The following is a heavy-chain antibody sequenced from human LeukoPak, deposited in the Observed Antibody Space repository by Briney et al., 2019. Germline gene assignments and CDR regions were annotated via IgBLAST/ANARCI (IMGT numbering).Heavy chain of an antibody. CDR1: GGSISSYY. CDR3: ARHPYGGYGYLDY. CDR2: IYYSGST. D-gene: IGHD5-12*01. Sequence: SETLSLTCTVSGGSISSYYWSWIRQPPGKGLEWIGYIYYSGSTNYNPSLKSRDTISVDTSKNQFSLKLSSVTAADTAVYYCARHPYGGYGYLDYWGQGTLVTVSS. V-gene: IGHV4-59*08. J-gene: IGHJ4*02.